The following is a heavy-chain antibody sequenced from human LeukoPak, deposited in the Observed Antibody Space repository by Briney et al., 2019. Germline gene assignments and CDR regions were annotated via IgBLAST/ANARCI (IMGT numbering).Heavy chain of an antibody. D-gene: IGHD6-13*01. V-gene: IGHV4-34*01. CDR2: INHSGST. CDR1: GGSFSGYY. J-gene: IGHJ4*02. Sequence: SETLSLTCAVYGGSFSGYYWSWIRQPPGKGLEWIGEINHSGSTNYNPSLKSRVTKSVDTSKNQFSLKLSSVTAADTAVYYCARVGVAAGFDYWGQGTLVTVSS. CDR3: ARVGVAAGFDY.